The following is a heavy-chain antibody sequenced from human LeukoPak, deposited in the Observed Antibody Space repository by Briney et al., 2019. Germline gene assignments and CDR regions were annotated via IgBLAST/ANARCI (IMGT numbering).Heavy chain of an antibody. V-gene: IGHV1-46*01. CDR2: INPSGGST. CDR3: ARGVGYCSGGSCYPPEYSDL. J-gene: IGHJ2*01. D-gene: IGHD2-15*01. CDR1: GYTFTSYY. Sequence: ASVKVSCKASGYTFTSYYMHWVRQAPGQGLEWMGIINPSGGSTSYAQKFQGRVTMTRDMSTSTVYMELSSLRSEDTAVYYCARGVGYCSGGSCYPPEYSDLWGRGTLVTVSS.